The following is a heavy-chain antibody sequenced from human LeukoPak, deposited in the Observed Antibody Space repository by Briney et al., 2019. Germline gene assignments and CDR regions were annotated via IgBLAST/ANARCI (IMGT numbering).Heavy chain of an antibody. CDR3: TRDKYYYDSSGSLRFDY. CDR2: IYTSGST. J-gene: IGHJ4*02. CDR1: GGSISSYY. Sequence: SETLSLTCTVSGGSISSYYWSWIRQPAGKGLEWIGRIYTSGSTNYNPSLKSRVTMSVDTSKNQFSLKLSSVTAADTAVYYCTRDKYYYDSSGSLRFDYWGQGTLVTVSS. V-gene: IGHV4-4*07. D-gene: IGHD3-22*01.